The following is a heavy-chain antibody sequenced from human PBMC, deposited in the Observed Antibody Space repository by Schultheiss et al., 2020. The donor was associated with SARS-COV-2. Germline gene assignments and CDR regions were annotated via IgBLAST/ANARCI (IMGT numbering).Heavy chain of an antibody. CDR2: IYYSGST. J-gene: IGHJ3*02. Sequence: ESLKISCTVSGGSISSYYWSWIRQPPGKGLEWIGYIYYSGSTNYNPSLKSRVTISVDTSKNQFSLKLSSVTAADTAVYYCASVVPAATRHDAFDIWGQGTMVTVSS. CDR1: GGSISSYY. V-gene: IGHV4-59*01. D-gene: IGHD2-2*01. CDR3: ASVVPAATRHDAFDI.